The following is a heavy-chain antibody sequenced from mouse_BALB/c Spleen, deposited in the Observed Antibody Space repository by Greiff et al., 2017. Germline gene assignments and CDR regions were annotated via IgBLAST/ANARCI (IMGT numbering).Heavy chain of an antibody. CDR2: ISSGGGST. CDR3: ARHMGYRPFAY. J-gene: IGHJ3*01. D-gene: IGHD2-14*01. Sequence: EVKLVASGGGLVKPGGSLKLSCAASGFAFSSYDMSWVRQTPEKRLEWVAYISSGGGSTYYPDTVKGRFTISRDNAKNTLYLQMSSLKSEDTAMYYCARHMGYRPFAYWGQGTLVTVSA. V-gene: IGHV5-12-1*01. CDR1: GFAFSSYD.